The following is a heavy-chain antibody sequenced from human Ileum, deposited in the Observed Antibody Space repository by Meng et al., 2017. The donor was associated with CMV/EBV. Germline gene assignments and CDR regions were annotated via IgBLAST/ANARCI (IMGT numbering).Heavy chain of an antibody. Sequence: TASASPFTGYYLHWVRQAPGQGLEWMGWINPNSGGTNYAQKFQGRVTMTRDTSISTAYMELSRLRSDDTAVYYCARAYYDILTGYYCWGQGTLVTVSS. CDR2: INPNSGGT. V-gene: IGHV1-2*02. D-gene: IGHD3-9*01. CDR3: ARAYYDILTGYYC. CDR1: ASPFTGYY. J-gene: IGHJ4*02.